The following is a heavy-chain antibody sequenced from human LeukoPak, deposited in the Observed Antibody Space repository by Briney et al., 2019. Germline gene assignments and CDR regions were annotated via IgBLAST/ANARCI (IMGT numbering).Heavy chain of an antibody. CDR1: GYTFTSYY. V-gene: IGHV1-46*01. D-gene: IGHD3-10*01. CDR3: AKTGLWFGEFPYYFDY. Sequence: ASVKVSCKASGYTFTSYYMHWVRQAPGQGLEWMGIINPSGGSTSYAQKFQGRVTMTRDTSTSTVYMELSSLRSEDTAVYYCAKTGLWFGEFPYYFDYWGQGTLVTVSS. J-gene: IGHJ4*02. CDR2: INPSGGST.